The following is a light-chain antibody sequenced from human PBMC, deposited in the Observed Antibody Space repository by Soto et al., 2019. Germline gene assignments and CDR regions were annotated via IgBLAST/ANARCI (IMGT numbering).Light chain of an antibody. CDR2: EVN. J-gene: IGLJ1*01. Sequence: QSALTQPASMSGSPGQSITISCTGTSSDVGSYYPVSWFQQHPGKAPKLIIYEVNKRPSGVSDRFSGSNSGNTASLTISGLQAADEAEYYCCSYAGDTTCFVFGTGTKLTVL. CDR1: SSDVGSYYP. V-gene: IGLV2-23*02. CDR3: CSYAGDTTCFV.